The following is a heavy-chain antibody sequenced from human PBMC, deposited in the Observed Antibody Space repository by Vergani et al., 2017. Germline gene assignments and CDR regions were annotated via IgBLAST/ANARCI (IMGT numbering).Heavy chain of an antibody. V-gene: IGHV3-23*01. CDR2: IRRGGSP. Sequence: EVQLLESGGGLVQPGGSLRLSCAASGFHFSKSAMRWVRQAPGKGLEWVSAIRRGGSPHYADSAKGRFTISWDNFNNTVVLQIDSLRAEEKAIYYCAKYLSPVWDLWGRGTRVSVS. J-gene: IGHJ4*02. D-gene: IGHD2/OR15-2a*01. CDR1: GFHFSKSA. CDR3: AKYLSPVWDL.